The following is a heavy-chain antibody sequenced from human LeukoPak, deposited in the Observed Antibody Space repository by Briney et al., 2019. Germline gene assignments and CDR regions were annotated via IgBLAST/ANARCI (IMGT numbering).Heavy chain of an antibody. D-gene: IGHD1-1*01. V-gene: IGHV1-2*02. Sequence: ASVKVSCKASGYTFTAYYIHWVRQAPGQGLEWMGWINPNTGGTNFAQRFQGRVTMTRDTSINTAYMELRSLRSDDTAMYYCAREGAPQLSSYFDHWGQGTLVTVS. CDR1: GYTFTAYY. J-gene: IGHJ4*02. CDR3: AREGAPQLSSYFDH. CDR2: INPNTGGT.